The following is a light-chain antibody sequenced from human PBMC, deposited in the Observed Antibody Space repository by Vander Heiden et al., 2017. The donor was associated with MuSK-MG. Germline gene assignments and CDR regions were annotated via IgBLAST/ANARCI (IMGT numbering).Light chain of an antibody. V-gene: IGKV1-39*01. CDR1: QSIITY. CDR3: QQSYSIPIT. CDR2: GAS. Sequence: DIQMTQSPSSLSASVGDRVTITCRASQSIITYLNWYQQKPGKAPKLLIYGASSLQSGVPSRFSGSGSGTDFTLTISSLQPEDFATYYCQQSYSIPITFGQGTRLEIK. J-gene: IGKJ5*01.